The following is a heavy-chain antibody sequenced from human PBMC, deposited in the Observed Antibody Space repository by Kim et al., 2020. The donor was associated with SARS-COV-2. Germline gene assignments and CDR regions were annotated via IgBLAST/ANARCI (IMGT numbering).Heavy chain of an antibody. CDR2: IYYSGST. Sequence: SETLSLTCTVSGGSISSYYWSWIRQPPGKGLEWIGYIYYSGSTNYNPSLKSRVTISVDTSKNQFSLKLSSVTAADTAVYYCARGSSTSYATGSFDYWGQGTLVTVSS. CDR3: ARGSSTSYATGSFDY. V-gene: IGHV4-59*01. D-gene: IGHD2-2*01. CDR1: GGSISSYY. J-gene: IGHJ4*02.